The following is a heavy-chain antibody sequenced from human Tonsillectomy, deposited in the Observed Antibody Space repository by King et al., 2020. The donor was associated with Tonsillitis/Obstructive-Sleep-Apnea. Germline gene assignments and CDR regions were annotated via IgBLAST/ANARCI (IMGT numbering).Heavy chain of an antibody. Sequence: VQLVESGGVVVQPGGSLRLSCAASGFTFDDYTMHWVRQAPGKGLEWVSLISWDGGSTYYADSVKGRFTISRDNSKNSLYLQMNSLRTEDTALYYCAKESTYCSSTSCPYFDYWGQGTLVTVSS. CDR2: ISWDGGST. D-gene: IGHD2-2*01. J-gene: IGHJ4*02. CDR3: AKESTYCSSTSCPYFDY. CDR1: GFTFDDYT. V-gene: IGHV3-43*01.